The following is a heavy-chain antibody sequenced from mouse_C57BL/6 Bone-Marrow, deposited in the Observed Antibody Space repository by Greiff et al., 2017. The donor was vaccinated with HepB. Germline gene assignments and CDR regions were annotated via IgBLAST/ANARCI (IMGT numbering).Heavy chain of an antibody. CDR2: IDPSDSET. CDR1: GYTFTSYW. V-gene: IGHV1-52*01. J-gene: IGHJ3*01. CDR3: ARWGYSKGAWFAY. Sequence: QVQLQQPGSELVRPGSSVKLSCKASGYTFTSYWVHWVKQRPIQGLEWIGNIDPSDSETHYNQKFKDKATLTVDKSSSTAYMQLSSLTSEDSAVYYCARWGYSKGAWFAYWGQGTLVTVSA. D-gene: IGHD2-5*01.